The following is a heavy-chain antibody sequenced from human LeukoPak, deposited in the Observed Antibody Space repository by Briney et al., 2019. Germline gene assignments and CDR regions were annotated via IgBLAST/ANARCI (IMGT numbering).Heavy chain of an antibody. Sequence: ASVKVSCKASGYTFTSYGISWVRQAPGQGLEWMGWISAYNGNTNYAQKLQGRVTMTTDTSTSTAYMELRSLRSEDMAVYYCARDRSTASNSVWFDPWGQGTLVTVSS. CDR3: ARDRSTASNSVWFDP. D-gene: IGHD4-23*01. CDR1: GYTFTSYG. J-gene: IGHJ5*02. CDR2: ISAYNGNT. V-gene: IGHV1-18*03.